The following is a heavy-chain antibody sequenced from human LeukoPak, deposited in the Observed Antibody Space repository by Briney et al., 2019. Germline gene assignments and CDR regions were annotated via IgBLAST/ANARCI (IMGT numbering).Heavy chain of an antibody. CDR2: ISYEGTNK. CDR1: GFTFSTYA. J-gene: IGHJ3*02. D-gene: IGHD2/OR15-2a*01. V-gene: IGHV3-30*18. CDR3: AKDFYDTSANGAFDI. Sequence: GRPLRLSCVASGFTFSTYAMHWVRQAPGTGLEWVAVISYEGTNKCYADSLKGRFTISRDNSKNTMYLQVNSLRPGDTAVYYCAKDFYDTSANGAFDIWGHGTMVSVSS.